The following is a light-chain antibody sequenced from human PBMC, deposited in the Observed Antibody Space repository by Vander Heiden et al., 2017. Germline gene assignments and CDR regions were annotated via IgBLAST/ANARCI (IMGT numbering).Light chain of an antibody. J-gene: IGLJ7*01. CDR3: SSYTSSSTAV. CDR1: SSDVGGYNY. CDR2: EVS. Sequence: SALTQPASVSGSPAQSITISCTGTSSDVGGYNYVSWHQQPPGKAPKLMIYEVSNRPSGVSNRFSGSKSGNTASLTISGLQAEDEADYYCSSYTSSSTAVFGGGTQLTVL. V-gene: IGLV2-14*01.